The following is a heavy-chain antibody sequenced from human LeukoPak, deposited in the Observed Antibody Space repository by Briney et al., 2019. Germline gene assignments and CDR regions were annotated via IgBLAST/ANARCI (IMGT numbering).Heavy chain of an antibody. V-gene: IGHV4-38-2*01. D-gene: IGHD3-22*01. CDR3: ARGASGYSDSSEDY. CDR2: IYHSGST. CDR1: GYSISSGYY. J-gene: IGHJ4*02. Sequence: PSETLSLTCAVSGYSISSGYYWGWIRQPPGKGLEWIGSIYHSGSTYYNPSLKSRVTISVDTSKNQFSLKLSSVTAADTAVYYCARGASGYSDSSEDYWGQGTLVTVSS.